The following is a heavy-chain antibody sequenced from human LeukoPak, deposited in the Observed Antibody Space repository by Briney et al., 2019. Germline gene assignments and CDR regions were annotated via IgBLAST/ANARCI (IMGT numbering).Heavy chain of an antibody. CDR2: INHSGST. J-gene: IGHJ6*03. CDR3: ARVVFGELSPYMDV. D-gene: IGHD3-16*02. CDR1: GGSFSGYY. V-gene: IGHV4-34*01. Sequence: SETLSLTCAVYGGSFSGYYWSWIRQPPGKGLEWIGEINHSGSTNYNPSLKSRVTISVDTSKNQFSLKLSSVTAADTAVYYCARVVFGELSPYMDVWGKGTTVTISS.